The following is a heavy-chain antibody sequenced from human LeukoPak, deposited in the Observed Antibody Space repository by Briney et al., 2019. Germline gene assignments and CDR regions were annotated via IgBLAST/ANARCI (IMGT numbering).Heavy chain of an antibody. V-gene: IGHV3-48*03. D-gene: IGHD6-19*01. J-gene: IGHJ4*02. CDR3: AKGKDDSSRWYFFY. CDR2: ISSSGSTI. CDR1: GFTFSSYE. Sequence: PGGSLRLSCAASGFTFSSYEMNWVRQAPGKGLEWVSYISSSGSTIYYADSVKGRFTVSRDHAKNSLYLQMNSLRAEDTAVYYCAKGKDDSSRWYFFYWGQGTLVTVSS.